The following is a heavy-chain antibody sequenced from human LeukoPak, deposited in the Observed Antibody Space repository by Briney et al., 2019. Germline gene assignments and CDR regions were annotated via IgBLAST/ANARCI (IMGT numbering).Heavy chain of an antibody. CDR3: AREESDIVVVPAAPGGFDP. D-gene: IGHD2-2*01. Sequence: SETLSLTCAVHGGSFSGYYWSWIRQPPGKGLEWIGEINHSGRTNYNPSLKSRVNISVDTFKNQFSLKLSSATGADTAVYYCAREESDIVVVPAAPGGFDPWGQGTLVTVSS. J-gene: IGHJ5*02. V-gene: IGHV4-34*01. CDR2: INHSGRT. CDR1: GGSFSGYY.